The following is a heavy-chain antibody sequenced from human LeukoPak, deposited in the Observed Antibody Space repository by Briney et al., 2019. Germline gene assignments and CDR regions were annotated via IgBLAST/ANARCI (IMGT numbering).Heavy chain of an antibody. D-gene: IGHD3-9*01. CDR2: INPSGGST. CDR1: GYTFTSYY. J-gene: IGHJ4*02. CDR3: ARDLVPTYYDILTGYHFDC. Sequence: ASVKVSCKASGYTFTSYYMHWVRQAPGQGLEWMGIINPSGGSTSYAQKFQGRVTMTRDTSTSTVYMELSSLRSEDTAVYYCARDLVPTYYDILTGYHFDCWGQGTLVTVSS. V-gene: IGHV1-46*01.